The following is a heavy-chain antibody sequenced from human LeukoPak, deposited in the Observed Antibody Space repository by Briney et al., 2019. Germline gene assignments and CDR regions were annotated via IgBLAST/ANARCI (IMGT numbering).Heavy chain of an antibody. D-gene: IGHD6-6*01. CDR2: ISSSGSTI. CDR1: GFTFSDYY. V-gene: IGHV3-11*01. Sequence: GGSLRLSCAASGFTFSDYYMSWIRQAPGKGLEWVSYISSSGSTIYYADSVKGRFTISRDNAKNSLYLQMNSLRAEDTAVYYCARGVVAARLYRYFDYWGQETLVTVSS. CDR3: ARGVVAARLYRYFDY. J-gene: IGHJ4*02.